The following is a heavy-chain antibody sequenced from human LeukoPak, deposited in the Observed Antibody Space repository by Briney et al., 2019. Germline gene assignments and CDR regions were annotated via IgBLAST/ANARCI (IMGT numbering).Heavy chain of an antibody. Sequence: GGSLRLSCAASGFTFSDNYMSWIRQAPGKGLEWVSYISSSGNTTYNADSVKGRFSITRDNAKNSLYLQMNSLRAEDTAVYYCASQLDLPYWGQGTLVTVSS. CDR3: ASQLDLPY. CDR1: GFTFSDNY. D-gene: IGHD1-7*01. J-gene: IGHJ4*02. CDR2: ISSSGNTT. V-gene: IGHV3-11*04.